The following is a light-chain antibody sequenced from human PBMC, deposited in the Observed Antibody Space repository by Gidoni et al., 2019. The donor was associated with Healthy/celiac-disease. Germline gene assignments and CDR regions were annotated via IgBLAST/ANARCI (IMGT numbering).Light chain of an antibody. V-gene: IGKV3-20*01. CDR3: QQYGSSPYD. CDR2: GAS. CDR1: QSVSSSY. Sequence: EIVLTQSPGTLSLSPGERATLSCRASQSVSSSYLAWYQQKPGQAPRLLIYGASSRATGIPDRFSGSGSGTDFTLTISRLEPEDFAVYYCQQYGSSPYDFXXXTKLEIK. J-gene: IGKJ2*01.